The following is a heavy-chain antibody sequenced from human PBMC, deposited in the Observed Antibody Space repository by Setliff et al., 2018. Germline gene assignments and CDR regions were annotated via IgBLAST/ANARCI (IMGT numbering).Heavy chain of an antibody. CDR2: IIPMFGT. V-gene: IGHV1-69*13. CDR3: AGGQPLVRKYYYYMDV. J-gene: IGHJ6*03. CDR1: GGTFSSYV. Sequence: VASVKVSCKASGGTFSSYVISWVREAPGQGLEWMGGIIPMFGTNYAQKFQGRVTITADESTSTAYMELSSLGSEDTAVYYCAGGQPLVRKYYYYMDVWGKGTTVTVS. D-gene: IGHD3-10*01.